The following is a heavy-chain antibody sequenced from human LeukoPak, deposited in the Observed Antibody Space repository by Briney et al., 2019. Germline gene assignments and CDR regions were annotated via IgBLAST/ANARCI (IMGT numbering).Heavy chain of an antibody. CDR2: IKQDGSEK. J-gene: IGHJ4*02. D-gene: IGHD2-8*02. CDR1: GFTFSSYW. CDR3: ARLSTALVLSYYFDY. V-gene: IGHV3-7*01. Sequence: PGGSLRLSCAASGFTFSSYWMSWVRQAPGKGLEWVANIKQDGSEKYYVDSVKGRFTISRDNAKNSLYLQMNSLRAEDTAVYYCARLSTALVLSYYFDYWGQGTLVTVSS.